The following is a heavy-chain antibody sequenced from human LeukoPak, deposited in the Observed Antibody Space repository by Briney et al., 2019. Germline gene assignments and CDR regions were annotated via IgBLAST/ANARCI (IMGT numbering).Heavy chain of an antibody. CDR2: INPSGGST. Sequence: ASVTVSCKASGYTFTSYGISCVRQAPGQGLEWMGIINPSGGSTSYAQKFQGRVTMTRDTSTSTVYMELSSLRSEDTAVYYCARAVLRAAFDIWGQGTMVTVSS. D-gene: IGHD2-8*02. CDR1: GYTFTSYG. CDR3: ARAVLRAAFDI. J-gene: IGHJ3*02. V-gene: IGHV1-46*01.